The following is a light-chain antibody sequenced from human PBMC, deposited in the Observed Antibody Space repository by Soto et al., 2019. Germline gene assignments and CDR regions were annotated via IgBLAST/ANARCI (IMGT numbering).Light chain of an antibody. CDR1: SSDVGGYNY. CDR2: EVF. V-gene: IGLV2-8*01. Sequence: QSVLTQPPSASGSPGQSVTISCAGTSSDVGGYNYVSWYQKHPGKAPKLLIYEVFQRPSGVPDRFSGSKSGDTASLTVSGLQEEDEEAYFCSSYSGSGNFVVFGRGTKLTVL. J-gene: IGLJ3*02. CDR3: SSYSGSGNFVV.